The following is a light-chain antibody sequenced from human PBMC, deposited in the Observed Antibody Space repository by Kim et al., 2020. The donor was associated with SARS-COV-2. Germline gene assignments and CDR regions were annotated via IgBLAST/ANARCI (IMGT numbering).Light chain of an antibody. V-gene: IGKV1-16*01. Sequence: SAFVGGRCLITCRARQDIRSALVWFQQKLVKAPKSLIYASSSLQSGVPSRFSGSGSGTDFTLTISSLQPEDFATYYCQQYQVYPVTFGQGTKLEI. CDR2: ASS. J-gene: IGKJ2*01. CDR3: QQYQVYPVT. CDR1: QDIRSA.